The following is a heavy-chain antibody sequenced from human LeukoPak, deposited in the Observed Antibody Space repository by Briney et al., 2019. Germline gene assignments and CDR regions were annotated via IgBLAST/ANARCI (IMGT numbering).Heavy chain of an antibody. CDR1: GFTFSSYG. CDR3: ARDYGGNSGLDY. Sequence: GGSLRLSCAASGFTFSSYGMHWVRQAPGKGLEWVAVIWYDGSNKYYADSVKGRFTISRDNSKNTQYLQMNSLRAEDTAVYYCARDYGGNSGLDYWGQGTLVTVSS. J-gene: IGHJ4*02. D-gene: IGHD4-23*01. CDR2: IWYDGSNK. V-gene: IGHV3-33*01.